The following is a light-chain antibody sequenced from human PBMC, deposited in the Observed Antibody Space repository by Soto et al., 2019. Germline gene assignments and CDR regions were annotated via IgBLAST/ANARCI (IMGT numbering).Light chain of an antibody. CDR2: DVI. V-gene: IGLV2-11*03. CDR1: SSDVGAYNY. Sequence: SCTGTSSDVGAYNYVSWYQQHPGKAPKLMIYDVIQRPSGVPARFSGSKSGNTASLTVSGLQPEDEADYYCCSSTTSSTYVFGTGTKLTVL. J-gene: IGLJ1*01. CDR3: CSSTTSSTYV.